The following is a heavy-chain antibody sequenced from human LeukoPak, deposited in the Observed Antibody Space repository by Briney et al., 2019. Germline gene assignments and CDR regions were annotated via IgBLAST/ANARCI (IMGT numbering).Heavy chain of an antibody. D-gene: IGHD3-16*01. V-gene: IGHV3-20*04. CDR2: INWNGGNT. J-gene: IGHJ6*03. CDR1: GFTFDDYG. Sequence: GGSLRLSCSSSGFTFDDYGMSWVRQGPGKGLEWVSSINWNGGNTVYADSVKGRFTISRDNAKNSLFLQMNSLSAEDTAFYFCARERPYCRGGNCYADSYFFYMDVWGKGTTVTVSS. CDR3: ARERPYCRGGNCYADSYFFYMDV.